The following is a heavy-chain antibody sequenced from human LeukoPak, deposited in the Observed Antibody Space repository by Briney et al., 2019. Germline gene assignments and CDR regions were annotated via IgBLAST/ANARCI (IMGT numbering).Heavy chain of an antibody. Sequence: GGSLRLSCAASGFTFTSYTMNWVRQAPGKGLEWVSYITTSDSTVYYADSVKGRFTISRDNAKNSLYLQMNSLRAEDTAVYYCARGGAAAGIQPSYGMDVWGQGTTVTVSS. CDR2: ITTSDSTV. V-gene: IGHV3-48*04. J-gene: IGHJ6*02. CDR1: GFTFTSYT. CDR3: ARGGAAAGIQPSYGMDV. D-gene: IGHD6-13*01.